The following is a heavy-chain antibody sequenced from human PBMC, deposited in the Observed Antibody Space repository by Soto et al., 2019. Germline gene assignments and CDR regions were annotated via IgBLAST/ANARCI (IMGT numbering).Heavy chain of an antibody. Sequence: GGSLRLSCAASGFTFSSYTMIWVRQAPGKGLEWVSSISSSSSYIYYADSVKGRFTISRDNARNSLYLQMNSLRAEDTAVYYCARFGYTTEAHWGQGTLVTVSS. CDR2: ISSSSSYI. J-gene: IGHJ4*02. CDR1: GFTFSSYT. CDR3: ARFGYTTEAH. V-gene: IGHV3-21*01. D-gene: IGHD5-12*01.